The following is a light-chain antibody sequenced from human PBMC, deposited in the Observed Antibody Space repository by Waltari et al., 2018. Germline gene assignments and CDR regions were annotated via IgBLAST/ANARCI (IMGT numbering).Light chain of an antibody. CDR2: EVT. CDR1: SSAVGNSNV. CDR3: CSYAGGGTPRLL. Sequence: QSALTQPASVSGSPGQSITISCAGTSSAVGNSNVVSWYQQHPGKVPKLIIYEVTQRPSGVSDRFSGSKSGNTASLTISGLQPEDEANYYCCSYAGGGTPRLLFGGGTEVTVL. J-gene: IGLJ2*01. V-gene: IGLV2-23*02.